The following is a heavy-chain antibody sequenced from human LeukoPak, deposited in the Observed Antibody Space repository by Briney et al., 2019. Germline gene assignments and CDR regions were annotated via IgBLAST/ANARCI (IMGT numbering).Heavy chain of an antibody. CDR2: IYSGDSHT. CDR3: ARLWNYYDSSGYYSDYFDY. CDR1: GYSFTYW. J-gene: IGHJ4*02. D-gene: IGHD3-22*01. V-gene: IGHV5-51*01. Sequence: GESLKISCKGSGYSFTYWIGWVRQMPGKGLEWMGIIYSGDSHTKYSPSFQGRVTISADKSISTAYLQWSSLKASDTAMYYCARLWNYYDSSGYYSDYFDYWGQGTLVTVSS.